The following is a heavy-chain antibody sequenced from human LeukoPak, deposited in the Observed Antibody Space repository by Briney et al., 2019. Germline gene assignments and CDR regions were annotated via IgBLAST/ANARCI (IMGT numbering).Heavy chain of an antibody. Sequence: ASVKVSCKASGYTFTDHYMHWVRQAPGEGLEWMGMINPSAGTTSYAQKFQGRVTMTRVTSTSTVYMELSSLRSEDTALYYCASAPIGSYFDYWGQGTLVTVSS. J-gene: IGHJ4*02. CDR1: GYTFTDHY. V-gene: IGHV1-46*01. D-gene: IGHD1-26*01. CDR2: INPSAGTT. CDR3: ASAPIGSYFDY.